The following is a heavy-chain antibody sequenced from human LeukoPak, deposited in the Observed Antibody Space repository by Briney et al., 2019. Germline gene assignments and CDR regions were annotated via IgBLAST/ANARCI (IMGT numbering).Heavy chain of an antibody. CDR3: AELGITMIGGV. V-gene: IGHV3-48*04. D-gene: IGHD3-10*02. CDR1: GFSFSNYG. CDR2: IIGSGGTT. J-gene: IGHJ6*04. Sequence: PGGSLRLSCAASGFSFSNYGMNWVRQAPGKGLVWVSGIIGSGGTTYYADSVKGRFTISRDNAKNSLYLQMNSLRAEDTAVYYCAELGITMIGGVWGKGTTVTISS.